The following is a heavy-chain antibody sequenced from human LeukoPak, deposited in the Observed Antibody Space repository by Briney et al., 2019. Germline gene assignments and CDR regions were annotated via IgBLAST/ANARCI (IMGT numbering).Heavy chain of an antibody. J-gene: IGHJ3*02. CDR3: TRDNGGDWYAFDI. Sequence: PSETLSLTCTVSGASSSSYYWSWIRQPAGKGLEWIGRLYTSGSTNYNPSLKSRVTMSVDTSKNQFSLKLSSVTAADTALYYCTRDNGGDWYAFDIWGQGTVVTVSS. CDR2: LYTSGST. V-gene: IGHV4-4*07. D-gene: IGHD2-21*02. CDR1: GASSSSYY.